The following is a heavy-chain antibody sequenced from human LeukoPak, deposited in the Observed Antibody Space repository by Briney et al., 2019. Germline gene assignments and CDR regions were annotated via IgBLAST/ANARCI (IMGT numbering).Heavy chain of an antibody. CDR3: ARLGGNLSR. J-gene: IGHJ4*02. D-gene: IGHD2-2*01. CDR1: GFNFTTSD. V-gene: IGHV3-48*03. CDR2: ITARDSNT. Sequence: PGGSLRLSCVASGFNFTTSDMNWVRQAPGKGLNWIAYITARDSNTYYADSVRGRFTVSRDNIKSSLYLQMNTLRAEDTAMYYCARLGGNLSRWGQGTLVTVSS.